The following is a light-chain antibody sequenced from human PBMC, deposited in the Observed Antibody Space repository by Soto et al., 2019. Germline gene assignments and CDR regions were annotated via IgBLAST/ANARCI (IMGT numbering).Light chain of an antibody. J-gene: IGKJ5*01. CDR3: QQAASFPIT. CDR1: QGIGSW. V-gene: IGKV1-12*01. Sequence: IHMTRSPSPLSSALVPTVTFTCRLSQGIGSWLAWYQQKPGKAPNLLIYTVSSLQSGVPSRFSGSGSGTDFTLTISNLQPEDFATYYCQQAASFPITFGQGTRLE. CDR2: TVS.